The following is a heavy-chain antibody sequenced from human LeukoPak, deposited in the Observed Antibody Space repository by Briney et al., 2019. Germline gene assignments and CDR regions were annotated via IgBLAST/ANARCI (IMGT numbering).Heavy chain of an antibody. V-gene: IGHV4-34*01. CDR2: INHSGNT. CDR3: ARTRYYYNSRSYGAPYYFDY. CDR1: GGSFTSNY. J-gene: IGHJ4*02. D-gene: IGHD3-10*01. Sequence: SETLSLTCAVYGGSFTSNYWSWIRQPPGKGLEWIGEINHSGNTYYNPSLKSRVTISVDTSKNQFSLKLSSVTAADTAVYYCARTRYYYNSRSYGAPYYFDYWGQGTLVTVSS.